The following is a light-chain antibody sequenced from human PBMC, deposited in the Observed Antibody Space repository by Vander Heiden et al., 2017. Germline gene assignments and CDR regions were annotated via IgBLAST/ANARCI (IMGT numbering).Light chain of an antibody. CDR3: AAWDDSLNGVV. J-gene: IGLJ2*01. V-gene: IGLV1-44*01. CDR1: PSNIGSNT. CDR2: SNN. Sequence: QSVLTQPPSASGTPGQRVTISGSGSPSNIGSNTVNWYQQLPGTAPKLLIYSNNQRPSGVPDRFSGSKSGTSASLAISGLQSEDEADYYCAAWDDSLNGVVFGGGTKLTVL.